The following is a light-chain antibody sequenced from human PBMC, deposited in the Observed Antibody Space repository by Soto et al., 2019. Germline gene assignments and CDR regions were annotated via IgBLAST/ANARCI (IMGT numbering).Light chain of an antibody. J-gene: IGKJ2*01. Sequence: EIVLTQSPGTLSLSPGERATLSCRASQSVSSSYLAWYQQKPGQAPRLLIYGASSRATVIPDRFSGSGSGTDFTLTISRLEPEDFAVYYCQQYGSSPDTFGQGTKLEIK. V-gene: IGKV3-20*01. CDR1: QSVSSSY. CDR2: GAS. CDR3: QQYGSSPDT.